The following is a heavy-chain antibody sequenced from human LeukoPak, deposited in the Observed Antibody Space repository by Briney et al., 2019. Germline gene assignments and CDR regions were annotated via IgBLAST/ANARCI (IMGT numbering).Heavy chain of an antibody. Sequence: PGGSLRLSCAASGFTFSRYSMNWVRQAPGKGLEWVSSISSGSSYIYYADSVKGRFTISRDNAKNSLYLQMNSLRVEDTAVYYCAELGITMIGGVWGKGTTVTISS. J-gene: IGHJ6*04. CDR1: GFTFSRYS. CDR2: ISSGSSYI. D-gene: IGHD3-10*02. CDR3: AELGITMIGGV. V-gene: IGHV3-21*01.